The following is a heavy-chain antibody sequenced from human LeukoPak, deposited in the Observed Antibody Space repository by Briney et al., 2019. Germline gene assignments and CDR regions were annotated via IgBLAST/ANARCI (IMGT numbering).Heavy chain of an antibody. CDR3: AREGWGTYYDFWSARRPDYFDY. J-gene: IGHJ4*02. Sequence: SETLSLTCAVYGGSFSGYYWSWIRQPPGKGLEWIGEINHSGSTNYNPSLKSRVSISVDTSKNQFSLKLSSVTAADTAVYYCAREGWGTYYDFWSARRPDYFDYWGQGTLVTVSS. D-gene: IGHD3-3*01. V-gene: IGHV4-34*01. CDR2: INHSGST. CDR1: GGSFSGYY.